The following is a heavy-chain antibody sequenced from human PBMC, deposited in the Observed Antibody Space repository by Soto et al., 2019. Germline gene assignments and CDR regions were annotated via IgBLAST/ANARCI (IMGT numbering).Heavy chain of an antibody. J-gene: IGHJ6*03. D-gene: IGHD6-6*01. CDR1: GDSVSSNSAA. V-gene: IGHV6-1*01. CDR2: TYYRSKWYN. CDR3: ASQGGGYSSSQYYYYMDV. Sequence: PSQTLSLTCAISGDSVSSNSAAWNWIRQSPSRGLEWLGRTYYRSKWYNDYAVSVKSRITINPDTSKNQFSLQLNSVTPEDTAVYYCASQGGGYSSSQYYYYMDVWGKGTTVTVSS.